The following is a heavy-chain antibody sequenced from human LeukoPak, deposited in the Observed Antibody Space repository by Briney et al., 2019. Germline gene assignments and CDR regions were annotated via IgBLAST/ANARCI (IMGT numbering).Heavy chain of an antibody. Sequence: SQTLSLTCAISDDSVSSNSAAWNWIRQSPSRGLEWLGRTYYRSKWYNDYAVSVKSRITINPDTSKNQFSLQLNSVTPEDTAVYYCARDLLSSGWYVGAFDIWGQGTMVTVSS. V-gene: IGHV6-1*01. CDR3: ARDLLSSGWYVGAFDI. CDR2: TYYRSKWYN. J-gene: IGHJ3*02. CDR1: DDSVSSNSAA. D-gene: IGHD6-19*01.